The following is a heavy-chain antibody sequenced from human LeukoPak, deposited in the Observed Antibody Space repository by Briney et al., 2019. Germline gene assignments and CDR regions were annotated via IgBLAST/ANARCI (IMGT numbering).Heavy chain of an antibody. CDR2: FDPEDGES. CDR1: GYTLRELS. J-gene: IGHJ6*03. CDR3: ATGHCNTSSCYYYYMDV. V-gene: IGHV1-24*01. Sequence: ASVKVSCKFSGYTLRELSMHWVRQAPAKGLQWMGVFDPEDGESIIAQKFQGRLTMTEDTSTDTAYMELSSLTSEDTAMYYCATGHCNTSSCYYYYMDVWGKGTTVTVSS. D-gene: IGHD2/OR15-2a*01.